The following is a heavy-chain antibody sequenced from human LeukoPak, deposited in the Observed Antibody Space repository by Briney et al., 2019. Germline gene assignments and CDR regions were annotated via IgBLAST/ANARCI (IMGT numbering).Heavy chain of an antibody. D-gene: IGHD6-13*01. CDR3: VTGAAAGFDP. CDR2: INHSGST. Sequence: SQTLSLTCTVSGGSISSGDYYWSWIRQPPGKGLEWIGEINHSGSTNYNPSLKSRVTISVDTSKNQFSLKLSSVTAADTAVYYCVTGAAAGFDPWGQGTLVTVSS. J-gene: IGHJ5*02. CDR1: GGSISSGDYY. V-gene: IGHV4-30-4*08.